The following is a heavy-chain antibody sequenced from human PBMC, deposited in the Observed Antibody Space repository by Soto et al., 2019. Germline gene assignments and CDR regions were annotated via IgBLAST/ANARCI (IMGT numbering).Heavy chain of an antibody. CDR2: INPSGGST. V-gene: IGHV1-46*03. CDR1: GYTFTSYY. CDR3: ARVKAAAAKSFQFDY. J-gene: IGHJ4*02. Sequence: ASVKVSCKASGYTFTSYYMHWVRQAPGQGLEWMGIINPSGGSTSYAQKFQGRVTMTRDTSTSTVYMELSSLRSEDTAVYYCARVKAAAAKSFQFDYGGQGTLVTVSS. D-gene: IGHD6-13*01.